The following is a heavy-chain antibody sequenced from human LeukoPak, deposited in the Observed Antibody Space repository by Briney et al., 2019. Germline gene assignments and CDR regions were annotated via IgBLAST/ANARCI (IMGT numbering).Heavy chain of an antibody. CDR1: GGSISSSSYY. J-gene: IGHJ6*03. D-gene: IGHD6-6*01. CDR2: IYYSGST. CDR3: ARDWGVSARPGYMDV. V-gene: IGHV4-61*01. Sequence: SETLSLTCTVSGGSISSSSYYWGWIRQPPGKGLEWIGYIYYSGSTKYNPSLKSRVTISVDTSKNQFSLRLSSVTAADTAVYYCARDWGVSARPGYMDVWGKGTTVTVSS.